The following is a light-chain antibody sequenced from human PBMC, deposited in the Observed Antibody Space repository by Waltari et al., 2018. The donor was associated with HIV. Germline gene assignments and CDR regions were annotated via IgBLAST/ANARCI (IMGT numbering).Light chain of an antibody. J-gene: IGLJ1*01. CDR2: EVT. CDR1: SSDIRTSKL. Sequence: QSALTHPASVSGSPGQSTTISCTGSSSDIRTSKLVSWYQHHPGKAPKLIIYEVTKRPSGVSHRFSGSKSGNTASLTISGLQAEDEADYYCCSYGSSSYIFGGGSKVTVL. V-gene: IGLV2-23*02. CDR3: CSYGSSSYI.